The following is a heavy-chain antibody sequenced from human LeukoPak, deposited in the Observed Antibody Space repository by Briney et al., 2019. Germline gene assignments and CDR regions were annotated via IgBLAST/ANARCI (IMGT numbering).Heavy chain of an antibody. D-gene: IGHD2-2*01. Sequence: PGGSLRLSCAASGFTFSSYEMNWVRQAPGKGLEWISYISSSSSTIYYADSVKGRFTISRDNAKNSLYLQMNSLRAEDTAVYYCARGPSPYCSSTSCYFDYWGQGTLVTVSS. CDR3: ARGPSPYCSSTSCYFDY. CDR1: GFTFSSYE. J-gene: IGHJ4*02. CDR2: ISSSSSTI. V-gene: IGHV3-48*03.